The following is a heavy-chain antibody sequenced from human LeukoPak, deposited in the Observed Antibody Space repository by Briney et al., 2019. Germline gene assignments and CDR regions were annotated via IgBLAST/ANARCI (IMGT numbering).Heavy chain of an antibody. CDR1: GFTFSSYG. CDR3: AKEGTTYSSTWFDS. CDR2: IRYDGSNK. Sequence: PGGSLRLSCAASGFTFSSYGMHWLRQAPGKGLEWVAFIRYDGSNKYYADSVKGRFTISRDNSKNTLYLQMNSLRAEDTAVYYCAKEGTTYSSTWFDSWGQGTLVTVSS. J-gene: IGHJ5*01. D-gene: IGHD6-19*01. V-gene: IGHV3-30*02.